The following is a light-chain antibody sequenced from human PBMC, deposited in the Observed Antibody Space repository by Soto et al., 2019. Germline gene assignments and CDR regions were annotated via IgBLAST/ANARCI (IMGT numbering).Light chain of an antibody. CDR2: GAS. J-gene: IGKJ4*01. Sequence: EIVLTQSPGTLSLSPGERATLSCRASQSVSSSHLAWYQQKPGQAPRLLIYGASSRATGIPDRFSGSGSGTYFTLTLSRLEPQDFVVYYCQQYGSSPPLTFGGGTKLEIK. V-gene: IGKV3-20*01. CDR1: QSVSSSH. CDR3: QQYGSSPPLT.